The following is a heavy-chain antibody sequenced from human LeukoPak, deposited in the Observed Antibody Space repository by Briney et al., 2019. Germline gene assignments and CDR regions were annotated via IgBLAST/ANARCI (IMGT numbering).Heavy chain of an antibody. D-gene: IGHD3-22*01. J-gene: IGHJ4*02. Sequence: SQTLSLTCNVSGGSISSGSYYWSWIRQPAGKGLEWIGRIYTSGSTNYNPSLKSRVTISVDTSKNQFSLKLSSVTAADTAVYYCARFSLLRQTDYWGQGTLVTVSS. V-gene: IGHV4-61*02. CDR1: GGSISSGSYY. CDR3: ARFSLLRQTDY. CDR2: IYTSGST.